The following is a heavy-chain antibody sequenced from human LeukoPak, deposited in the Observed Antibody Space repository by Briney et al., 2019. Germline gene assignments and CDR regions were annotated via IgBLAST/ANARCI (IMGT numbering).Heavy chain of an antibody. CDR1: GGSTSSSSYY. J-gene: IGHJ4*02. V-gene: IGHV4-61*05. D-gene: IGHD2-8*01. CDR3: ARRRSIMYDGNYFDY. CDR2: IYYSGST. Sequence: PSETLSLTCTVSGGSTSSSSYYWGWIRQPPGKGLEWIGYIYYSGSTIYNPSLKSRVTISVDTSKNQFSLKLSSVTAADTAVYYCARRRSIMYDGNYFDYWGQGTLVTVSS.